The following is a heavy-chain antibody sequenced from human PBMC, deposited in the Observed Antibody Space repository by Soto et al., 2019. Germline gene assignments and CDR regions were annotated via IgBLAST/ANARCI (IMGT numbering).Heavy chain of an antibody. CDR2: TYYRSRWYN. J-gene: IGHJ4*02. CDR3: SRAFPYYVSCDSYLAY. D-gene: IGHD3-16*01. CDR1: GESGGWNRAA. V-gene: IGHV6-1*01. Sequence: TLSVTGAVSGESGGWNRAAGNSIRKSRSRVFAWLGSTYYRSRWYNYYAVSVKSRISVTPDTSKNQFSLHLNSVTPEDTAVYYCSRAFPYYVSCDSYLAYWGQGALVTVSS.